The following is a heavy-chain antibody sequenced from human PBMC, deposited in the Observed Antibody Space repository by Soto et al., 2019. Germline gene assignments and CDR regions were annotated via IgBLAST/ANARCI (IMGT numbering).Heavy chain of an antibody. CDR3: ASYSSGWYDVIY. Sequence: QVQLQESGPGLVKPSETLSLTCTVSGGSVSSGSYYWSWIRQPPGKGLEWIGYIYYSVSTNYNPSLKSRVTISVDTSKNQFSLKVSSVPAADTAVYYCASYSSGWYDVIYWGQGTLVTVSS. V-gene: IGHV4-61*01. D-gene: IGHD6-19*01. CDR1: GGSVSSGSYY. CDR2: IYYSVST. J-gene: IGHJ4*02.